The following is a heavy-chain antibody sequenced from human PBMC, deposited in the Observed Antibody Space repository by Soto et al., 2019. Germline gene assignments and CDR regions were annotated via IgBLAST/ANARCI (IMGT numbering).Heavy chain of an antibody. CDR3: ARYLAKQNFDY. D-gene: IGHD5-12*01. V-gene: IGHV3-30-3*01. J-gene: IGHJ4*02. Sequence: QVQLVESGGGVVQPGRSLRLSCAASGFTFSSYAMHWVRQAPGKGLEWVAVISYDGSNKYYADSVKGRFTIPRDNSKNTLYLQMNSLRAEDTAVYYCARYLAKQNFDYWGQGTMVTVSS. CDR1: GFTFSSYA. CDR2: ISYDGSNK.